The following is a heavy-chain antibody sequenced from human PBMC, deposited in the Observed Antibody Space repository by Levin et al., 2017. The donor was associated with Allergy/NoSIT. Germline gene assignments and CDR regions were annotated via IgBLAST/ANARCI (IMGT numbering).Heavy chain of an antibody. CDR1: GDSVSSNSAA. D-gene: IGHD1-14*01. CDR2: TYYRSKWYY. Sequence: SQTLSLTCAISGDSVSSNSAAWNWIRQSPSRGLEWLGRTYYRSKWYYAYAVSVKSRIAINPDTSNNQLSLQLNSVTPEDTAVYYCARAGRLADWYFDLWGRGTLVTVSS. J-gene: IGHJ2*01. CDR3: ARAGRLADWYFDL. V-gene: IGHV6-1*01.